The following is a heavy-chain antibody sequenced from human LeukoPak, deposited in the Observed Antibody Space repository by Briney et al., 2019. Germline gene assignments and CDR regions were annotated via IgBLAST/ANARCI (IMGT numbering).Heavy chain of an antibody. CDR2: VNRSGGNT. J-gene: IGHJ4*02. CDR1: GFSFSTHA. V-gene: IGHV3-23*05. D-gene: IGHD3-22*01. Sequence: GGSLRLSCEASGFSFSTHAMSWVRQAPGKGLEWVSSVNRSGGNTYSADSVKGRFTISRDNSKNTLHLQMNSLRAEDTAVYYCATPNPNYYDTDYWGQGTLVTVSS. CDR3: ATPNPNYYDTDY.